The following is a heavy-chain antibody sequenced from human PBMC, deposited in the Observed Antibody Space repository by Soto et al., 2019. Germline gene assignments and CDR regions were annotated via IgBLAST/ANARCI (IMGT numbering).Heavy chain of an antibody. V-gene: IGHV3-23*01. Sequence: GGSVRLSCVAYGMTFNNYAMTWVRQAPGKGLEWISGITSGSGSTSYTDSVKGRFTVSRDNSKNTLYLQMNSLRAEYSAVYYCARGSSDSSPGGRSSDFRGR. CDR3: ARGSSDSSPGGRSSDF. CDR2: ITSGSGST. CDR1: GMTFNNYA. D-gene: IGHD2-21*01. J-gene: IGHJ2*01.